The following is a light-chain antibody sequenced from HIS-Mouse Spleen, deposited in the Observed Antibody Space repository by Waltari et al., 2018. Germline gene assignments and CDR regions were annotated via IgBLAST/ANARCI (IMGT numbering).Light chain of an antibody. CDR1: QDISNY. V-gene: IGKV1-33*01. Sequence: DIQMTQSPSSLSASVGDRVTITCQASQDISNYLNWYQQKPWKAPKLLIYDASNLETGVPSRFSGSGSGTDFTFTISSLQPEDIATYYCQQYDNLSTFGPGTKVDIK. CDR2: DAS. J-gene: IGKJ3*01. CDR3: QQYDNLST.